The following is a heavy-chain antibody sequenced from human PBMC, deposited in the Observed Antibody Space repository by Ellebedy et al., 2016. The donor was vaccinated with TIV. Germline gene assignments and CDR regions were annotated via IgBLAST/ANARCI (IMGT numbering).Heavy chain of an antibody. CDR3: ARHKRRANRGWWGLDS. CDR1: GGSISDYY. J-gene: IGHJ4*02. Sequence: MPGGSLRLSCTVSGGSISDYYWSWIRHPPGRGLEWIGYVYSSGSTNSNPSRKSRLSISVDTSKNQFSLKLSSVTAADTAVYYCARHKRRANRGWWGLDSWGQGSLVTVSS. D-gene: IGHD6-19*01. V-gene: IGHV4-59*08. CDR2: VYSSGST.